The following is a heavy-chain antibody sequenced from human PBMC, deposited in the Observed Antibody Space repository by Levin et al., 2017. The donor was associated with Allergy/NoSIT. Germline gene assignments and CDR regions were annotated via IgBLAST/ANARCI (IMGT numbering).Heavy chain of an antibody. D-gene: IGHD3-22*01. J-gene: IGHJ3*02. CDR3: ARDVPYYDHAFDI. CDR2: IYYSGST. Sequence: PSETLSLTCTVSGGSISSYYWSWIRQPPGKGLEWIGYIYYSGSTNYNPSLKSRVTISVDTSKNQFSLKLSSVTAADTAVYYCARDVPYYDHAFDIWGQGTMVTVSS. CDR1: GGSISSYY. V-gene: IGHV4-59*01.